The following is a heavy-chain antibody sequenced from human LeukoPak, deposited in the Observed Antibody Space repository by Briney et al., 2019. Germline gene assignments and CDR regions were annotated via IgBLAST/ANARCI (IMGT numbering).Heavy chain of an antibody. D-gene: IGHD1-26*01. CDR2: IYYSGST. CDR1: GGSISSYY. CDR3: VRRKRGASGAYYFDY. V-gene: IGHV4-59*01. J-gene: IGHJ4*02. Sequence: SETLSLTCTVSGGSISSYYWSWIRQPPGKGLEWIGYIYYSGSTNYNPSLKSRVTISVDTSKNQFSLKLSSVTAADTAVYYCVRRKRGASGAYYFDYWGQGTLVTVSS.